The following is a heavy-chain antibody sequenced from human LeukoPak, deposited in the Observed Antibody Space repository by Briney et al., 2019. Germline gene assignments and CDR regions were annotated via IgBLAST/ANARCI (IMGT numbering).Heavy chain of an antibody. V-gene: IGHV3-48*04. CDR3: ARDIVVLPAAFFDY. Sequence: PGGSLRLSCAASGFTFSSYGMNWVRQAPGKGLEWVSYISSSSSTIYNADSVKGRFTISRDNAKNSLYLQMNSLRAEDTAVYYCARDIVVLPAAFFDYWGQGTLVTVSS. J-gene: IGHJ4*02. CDR2: ISSSSSTI. D-gene: IGHD2-2*01. CDR1: GFTFSSYG.